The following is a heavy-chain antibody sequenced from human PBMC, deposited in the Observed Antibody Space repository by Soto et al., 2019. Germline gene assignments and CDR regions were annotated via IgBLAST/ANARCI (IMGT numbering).Heavy chain of an antibody. CDR2: IIPIFGTA. CDR1: GGTFSSYA. CDR3: ARGGGGSYYGANWFDP. D-gene: IGHD2-15*01. V-gene: IGHV1-69*06. Sequence: SVKVSCKASGGTFSSYAISWVRQAPGQGLEWMGGIIPIFGTANYAQKFQGRVTITADKSTSTAYMELSSLRSEDTAVYYCARGGGGSYYGANWFDPWGQGTLVTVSS. J-gene: IGHJ5*02.